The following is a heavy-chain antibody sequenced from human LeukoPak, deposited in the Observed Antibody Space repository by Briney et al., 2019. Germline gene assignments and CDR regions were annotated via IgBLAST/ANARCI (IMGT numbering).Heavy chain of an antibody. CDR3: ARDFSGASRIDF. CDR1: GFTFDDYG. J-gene: IGHJ4*02. CDR2: IDWNGAST. Sequence: RPGGSLRLSCAASGFTFDDYGMSWVRQVAGQGLEWVSGIDWNGASTGYADSVKGRFTISRDNAKKSLYLQMNSLRPEDTAVYYCARDFSGASRIDFWGQGALVSVSS. V-gene: IGHV3-20*04. D-gene: IGHD4/OR15-4a*01.